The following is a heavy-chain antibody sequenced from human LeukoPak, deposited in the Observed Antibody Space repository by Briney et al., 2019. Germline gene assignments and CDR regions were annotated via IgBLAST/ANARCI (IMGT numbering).Heavy chain of an antibody. D-gene: IGHD4-17*01. J-gene: IGHJ6*02. CDR3: AATTVTTPDHEFFYYYYGMDV. CDR2: ISSNGGST. CDR1: GFTLSSYA. V-gene: IGHV3-64*01. Sequence: GGSLRLSCAASGFTLSSYAMHWVRQAPGKGLEYVSAISSNGGSTNYANSVKGRFTISRDNSKNTLYLQMGSLRAEDMAVYYCAATTVTTPDHEFFYYYYGMDVWGQGTTVTISS.